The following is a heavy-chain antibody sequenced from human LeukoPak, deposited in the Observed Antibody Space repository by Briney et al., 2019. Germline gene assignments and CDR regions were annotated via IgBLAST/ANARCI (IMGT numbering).Heavy chain of an antibody. D-gene: IGHD3-10*01. J-gene: IGHJ3*02. CDR2: IKSKTDGGTT. V-gene: IGHV3-15*01. CDR1: GFTFSNAW. CDR3: TTSLLWFGELDPLDAFDI. Sequence: PGGSLRLSCAASGFTFSNAWMSWVRQAPGKGLEWVGRIKSKTDGGTTDYAAPVKGRFTISRDDSKNTLYLQMNSLKTEDTAVYYCTTSLLWFGELDPLDAFDIWGQGTMVTVSS.